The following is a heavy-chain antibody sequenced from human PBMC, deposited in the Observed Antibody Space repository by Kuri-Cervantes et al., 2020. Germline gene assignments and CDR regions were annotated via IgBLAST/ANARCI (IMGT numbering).Heavy chain of an antibody. Sequence: GESLKISCAASGFTFSSYAMHWVRQAPGKGLEWVAVISYDGSNKYYADSVKGRFTISRDNSKNTLYLQMNSLRAEDTAVYYCARAYDSGYDYSGYYFDYWGQGTLVTVSS. CDR1: GFTFSSYA. CDR2: ISYDGSNK. CDR3: ARAYDSGYDYSGYYFDY. D-gene: IGHD5-12*01. J-gene: IGHJ4*02. V-gene: IGHV3-30-3*01.